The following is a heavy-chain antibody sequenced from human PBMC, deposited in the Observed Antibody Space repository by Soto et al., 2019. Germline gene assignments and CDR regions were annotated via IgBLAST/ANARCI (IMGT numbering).Heavy chain of an antibody. Sequence: ASVKVSCKASGYTFTGYYMHWVRQAPGQGLEWMGWINPSSGGTNYAQKFQGWVTMTRDTSISTAYMELSRLRSDDTAVYYCARGTYYYDTRRLDVWGQGTTVTVSS. D-gene: IGHD3-22*01. V-gene: IGHV1-2*04. CDR2: INPSSGGT. CDR3: ARGTYYYDTRRLDV. CDR1: GYTFTGYY. J-gene: IGHJ6*02.